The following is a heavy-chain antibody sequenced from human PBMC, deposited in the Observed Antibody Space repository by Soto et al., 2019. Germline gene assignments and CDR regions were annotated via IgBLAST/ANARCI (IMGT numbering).Heavy chain of an antibody. CDR2: IYYSGST. CDR1: GGSISSSRYY. V-gene: IGHV4-39*01. Sequence: SETLALTCTVSGGSISSSRYYWGWIRQPPGKGLEWIGRIYYSGSTYYNPSLKSRVTISVDTSKNQFSLKLSSVTAADTAVYYCARSGSMAPSAGVMYYFAYWGQGTLVTVSS. J-gene: IGHJ4*01. D-gene: IGHD3-16*01. CDR3: ARSGSMAPSAGVMYYFAY.